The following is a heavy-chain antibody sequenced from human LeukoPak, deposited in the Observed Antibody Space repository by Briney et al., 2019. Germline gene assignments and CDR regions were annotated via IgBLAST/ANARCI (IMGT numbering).Heavy chain of an antibody. CDR2: ILYSGNT. Sequence: ETSETLSLTCTVSGGSVNKGPHYWGWIRQPPGKGLEWIGSILYSGNTYYNASLKSRVTISVDTSKNQFSLRLSSVTAADRAVYYCTRHEGSYFDKSGYTFEYWGQGIVVTVSS. D-gene: IGHD3-22*01. CDR3: TRHEGSYFDKSGYTFEY. CDR1: GGSVNKGPHY. V-gene: IGHV4-39*01. J-gene: IGHJ4*02.